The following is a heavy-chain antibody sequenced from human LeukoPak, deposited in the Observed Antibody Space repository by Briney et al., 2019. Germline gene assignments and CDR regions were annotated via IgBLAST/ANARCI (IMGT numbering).Heavy chain of an antibody. CDR3: ATEFRIAARPGGDY. CDR2: VDPEDGET. V-gene: IGHV1-69-2*01. D-gene: IGHD6-6*01. J-gene: IGHJ4*02. Sequence: ASVRVSCKVSGYTFTDYYMHWVQQAPGKGLEWMGLVDPEDGETIYAEKFQGRVTITADTSTDTAYMELSSLRSEDTAVYYCATEFRIAARPGGDYWGQGTLVTVSS. CDR1: GYTFTDYY.